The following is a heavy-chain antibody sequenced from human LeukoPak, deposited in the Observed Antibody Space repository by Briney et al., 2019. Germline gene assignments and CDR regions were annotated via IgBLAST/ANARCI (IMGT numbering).Heavy chain of an antibody. CDR1: GFTFSTYA. J-gene: IGHJ4*02. CDR3: ARHPLTTIITPEYFDY. CDR2: ISGSGTT. Sequence: GGSLRLSCAASGFTFSTYAVSWVRQAPGKVLEWVSSISGSGTTLYADSVKGRFTISRDNSRNALYLQMNSLRAEDTAVYYCARHPLTTIITPEYFDYWGQGTLVTVSS. D-gene: IGHD5-12*01. V-gene: IGHV3-23*01.